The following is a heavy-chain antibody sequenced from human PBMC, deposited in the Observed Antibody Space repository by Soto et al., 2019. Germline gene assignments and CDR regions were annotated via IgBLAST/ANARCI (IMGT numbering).Heavy chain of an antibody. V-gene: IGHV3-11*01. Sequence: PGGSLRLSCAASGFTFSDYYMSWIRQAPGKGLEWVSYISSSGSTIYYADSVKGRFAISRDNAKNSLYLQMNSLRAEDTAVYYCAKDSVGPYCGGGSCYDWFDPWGQGTLVTVSS. CDR1: GFTFSDYY. CDR2: ISSSGSTI. D-gene: IGHD2-15*01. J-gene: IGHJ5*02. CDR3: AKDSVGPYCGGGSCYDWFDP.